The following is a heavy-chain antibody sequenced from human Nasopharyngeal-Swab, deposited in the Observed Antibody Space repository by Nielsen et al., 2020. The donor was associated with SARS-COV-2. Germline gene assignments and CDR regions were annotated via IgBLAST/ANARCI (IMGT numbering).Heavy chain of an antibody. CDR2: IYYSGTT. CDR3: ARMTRAVAGSNWFDP. J-gene: IGHJ5*02. CDR1: AGSVNTYY. V-gene: IGHV4-59*02. Sequence: GSLRLSCTVSAGSVNTYYWSWIRQPPGKGLEWIGYIYYSGTTNHNPSFKSRVTISVDTSKNQFSLKLSSVTAADTAVYYCARMTRAVAGSNWFDPWGQGTLVTVSS. D-gene: IGHD6-19*01.